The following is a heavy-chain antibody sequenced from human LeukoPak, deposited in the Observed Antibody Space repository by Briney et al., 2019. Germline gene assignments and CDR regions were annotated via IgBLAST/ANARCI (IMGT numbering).Heavy chain of an antibody. J-gene: IGHJ3*02. D-gene: IGHD3-10*01. CDR3: ASWPIRYGRAFDI. CDR2: VIPIFGTA. CDR1: GGTFSSYA. Sequence: ASVKVSCKASGGTFSSYAISWVRQAPGQGLEWMGGVIPIFGTANYAQKFQGRVTITADKSTSTAYIELSSLRSEHTAVYYCASWPIRYGRAFDIWGQGTMVTVSS. V-gene: IGHV1-69*06.